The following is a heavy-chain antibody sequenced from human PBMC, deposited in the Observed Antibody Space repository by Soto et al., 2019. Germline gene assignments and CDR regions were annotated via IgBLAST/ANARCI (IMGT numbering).Heavy chain of an antibody. CDR2: IYYSGST. CDR3: ARGGREWLPAD. D-gene: IGHD3-16*01. J-gene: IGHJ4*02. V-gene: IGHV4-31*03. CDR1: GGSISSSAYY. Sequence: QVQLQESGPGLVKPSQTLSLTCTVSGGSISSSAYYWSWIRQHPGKGLEWIGYIYYSGSTYSNPSRKSRLTISVHTSKNQFSLKLSAVTAADTAVYYCARGGREWLPADWGQGTLVTVSS.